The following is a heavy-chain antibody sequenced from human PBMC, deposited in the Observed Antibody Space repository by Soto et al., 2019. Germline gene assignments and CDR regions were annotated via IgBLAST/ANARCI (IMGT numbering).Heavy chain of an antibody. J-gene: IGHJ4*02. D-gene: IGHD3-10*01. CDR1: GGSISRGGYY. CDR2: IYYSGST. CDR3: ARVVRGVIKGGFDS. Sequence: PSETLSLTCTVSGGSISRGGYYWSWIRQHPGKGLEWIGYIYYSGSTYYNPSLKSRVTISVATSKNNFSLKLSSVTAADTAVYYCARVVRGVIKGGFDSWGQGTLVTVSS. V-gene: IGHV4-31*03.